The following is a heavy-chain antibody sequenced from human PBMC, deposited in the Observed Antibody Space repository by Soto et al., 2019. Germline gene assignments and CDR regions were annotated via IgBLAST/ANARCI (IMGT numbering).Heavy chain of an antibody. Sequence: QVQLQESGPGLVKPSETLSLTCNVSGVSASSGGFHWSWIRQPPGKGLEWNGYVYYNGITNYNPSLKSRVTISVDTSKNQFSLKLTSVNGADTAVYYCARGDCRGNNCYSDLPWDYWGQGTLVSVSS. CDR2: VYYNGIT. V-gene: IGHV4-61*08. D-gene: IGHD2-15*01. J-gene: IGHJ4*02. CDR1: GVSASSGGFH. CDR3: ARGDCRGNNCYSDLPWDY.